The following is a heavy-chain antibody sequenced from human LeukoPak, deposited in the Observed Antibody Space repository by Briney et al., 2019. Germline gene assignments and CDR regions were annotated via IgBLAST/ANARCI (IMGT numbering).Heavy chain of an antibody. V-gene: IGHV4-59*08. D-gene: IGHD6-13*01. CDR1: GGSISSYY. CDR2: IYYSGST. J-gene: IGHJ1*01. CDR3: ATYSSSWSRGYFQH. Sequence: SETLSLTCTVSGGSISSYYWSWVRQPPGKGLEWIGYIYYSGSTNYNPSLKSRVTISVDTSKNQFSLKLSSVTAADTAVYYCATYSSSWSRGYFQHWGQGTLVTVSS.